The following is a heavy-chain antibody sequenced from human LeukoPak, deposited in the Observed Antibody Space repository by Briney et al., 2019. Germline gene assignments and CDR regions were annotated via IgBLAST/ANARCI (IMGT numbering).Heavy chain of an antibody. CDR3: ARGREVTTPYYYYGMDV. CDR2: MNPNSGNT. J-gene: IGHJ6*02. Sequence: GALVKVSCKASAYTFTSYDINWVRQATGQGLEWMGWMNPNSGNTGYAQKFQGRVTMTRNTSISTAYMELSSLRSEDTAVYYCARGREVTTPYYYYGMDVWGQGTTVTVSS. CDR1: AYTFTSYD. D-gene: IGHD4-17*01. V-gene: IGHV1-8*01.